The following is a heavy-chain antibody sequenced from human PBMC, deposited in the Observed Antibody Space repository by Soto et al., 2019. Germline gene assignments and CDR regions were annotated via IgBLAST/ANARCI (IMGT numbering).Heavy chain of an antibody. CDR1: GFTFDDYA. J-gene: IGHJ4*02. D-gene: IGHD6-13*01. CDR3: AKDKESAAAGFKYYFDY. Sequence: SLRLSCAASGFTFDDYAMHWVRQAPGKGLEWVSGISWNSGSIGYADSVKGRFTISRDNAKNSLYLQMNSLRAEDTALYYCAKDKESAAAGFKYYFDYWGQGTLVTVSS. V-gene: IGHV3-9*01. CDR2: ISWNSGSI.